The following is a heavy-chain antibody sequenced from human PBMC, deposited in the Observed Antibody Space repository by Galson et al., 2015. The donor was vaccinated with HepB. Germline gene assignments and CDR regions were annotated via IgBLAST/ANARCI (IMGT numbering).Heavy chain of an antibody. CDR1: GFTFNTYG. J-gene: IGHJ3*02. Sequence: SLRLSCAASGFTFNTYGLLWVRQAPGKGLEWVAVISYDGRDRYYADSVRGRFTISRDNPMKTVYLEMIRLRPEDTAVYYCVRDFGICNTTSCSSIGGAFGNWGQGTMVTVSS. CDR3: VRDFGICNTTSCSSIGGAFGN. D-gene: IGHD2-2*01. V-gene: IGHV3-30-3*01. CDR2: ISYDGRDR.